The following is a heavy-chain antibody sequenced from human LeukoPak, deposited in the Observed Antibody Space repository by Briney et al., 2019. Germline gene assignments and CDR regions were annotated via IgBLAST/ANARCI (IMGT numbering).Heavy chain of an antibody. J-gene: IGHJ6*02. D-gene: IGHD3-10*02. CDR3: ARDLHYYVVKDV. Sequence: QPGGSLRLSCEASGFTFSSYAMTWARQAPGKGLEWVSSIGSDNKPHYSESVKGRFAISRDNSKNMLFLQLNSLRAEDTALYYCARDLHYYVVKDVWSQGTTVTVSS. CDR2: IGSDNKP. V-gene: IGHV3-23*01. CDR1: GFTFSSYA.